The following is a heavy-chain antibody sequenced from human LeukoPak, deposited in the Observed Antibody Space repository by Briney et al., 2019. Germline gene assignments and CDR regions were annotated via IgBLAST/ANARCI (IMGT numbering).Heavy chain of an antibody. Sequence: GASLKSSCKGSEYSFTNYWIGWVRQMPGKGPEWMGIIYPGDSDTRYSPSFQGQVTISADKSISTAYLQWSSLKASDTAMYFCATYAGSYSKYFQHWGQGTLVTVSS. V-gene: IGHV5-51*01. CDR3: ATYAGSYSKYFQH. CDR2: IYPGDSDT. D-gene: IGHD3-10*01. CDR1: EYSFTNYW. J-gene: IGHJ1*01.